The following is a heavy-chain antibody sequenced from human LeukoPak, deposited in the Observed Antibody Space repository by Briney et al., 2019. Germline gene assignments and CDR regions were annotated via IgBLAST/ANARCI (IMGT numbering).Heavy chain of an antibody. Sequence: SETLSLTCTVSGGSISSYYRSWIRQPPGKGLEWIGYIYYSGSTNYNPSLKSRVTISVDSSKNQFSLKLSSVTAADTAVYYCARDLGIIAAFDIWGQGTMVTVSS. D-gene: IGHD1-1*01. CDR2: IYYSGST. J-gene: IGHJ3*02. CDR3: ARDLGIIAAFDI. V-gene: IGHV4-59*01. CDR1: GGSISSYY.